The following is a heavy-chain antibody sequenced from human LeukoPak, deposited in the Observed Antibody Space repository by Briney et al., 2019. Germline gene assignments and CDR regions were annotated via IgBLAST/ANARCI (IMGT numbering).Heavy chain of an antibody. D-gene: IGHD3-9*01. CDR2: IIPILGIP. V-gene: IGHV1-69*04. Sequence: GSSVTVSCKASGGTFSSYAISWVRQAPGQGLEWMGRIIPILGIPNYAQKFQGRVTIAADKSTSTVYMELSSLRSDDTAVYYCARAADILTGDPLMNWGQGTLVTVSS. CDR1: GGTFSSYA. J-gene: IGHJ4*02. CDR3: ARAADILTGDPLMN.